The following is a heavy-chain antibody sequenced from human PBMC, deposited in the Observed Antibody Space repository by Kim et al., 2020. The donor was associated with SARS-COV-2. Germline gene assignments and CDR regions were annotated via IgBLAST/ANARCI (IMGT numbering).Heavy chain of an antibody. CDR1: GGSISSYY. Sequence: SETLSLTCTVSGGSISSYYWSWIRQPPGKGLEWIGYIYYSGSTNYNPSLKSRVTISVDTSKNQFSLKLSSVTAADTAVYYCARLRRYYYDSSGSFDYWGQGTLVTVSS. CDR2: IYYSGST. D-gene: IGHD3-22*01. V-gene: IGHV4-59*08. J-gene: IGHJ4*02. CDR3: ARLRRYYYDSSGSFDY.